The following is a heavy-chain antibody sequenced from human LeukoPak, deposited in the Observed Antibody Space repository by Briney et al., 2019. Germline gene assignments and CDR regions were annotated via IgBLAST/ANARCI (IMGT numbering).Heavy chain of an antibody. CDR2: ISWNSGSI. Sequence: PGGSLRLSCAASGFTFDDYAMHWVRQAPGKGLEWVSGISWNSGSIGYADSVKGRFTISRDNAKNSLYLQMNSLRAEDTALYYCAKGPGVTTFFDYWGQGTLVTVSS. CDR3: AKGPGVTTFFDY. CDR1: GFTFDDYA. V-gene: IGHV3-9*01. D-gene: IGHD4-17*01. J-gene: IGHJ4*02.